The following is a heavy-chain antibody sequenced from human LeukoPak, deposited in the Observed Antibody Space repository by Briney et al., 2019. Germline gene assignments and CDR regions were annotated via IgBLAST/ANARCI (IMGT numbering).Heavy chain of an antibody. CDR3: AKDIYSSGWYGNY. D-gene: IGHD6-19*01. J-gene: IGHJ4*02. CDR2: ISGSGGST. Sequence: GGSLRLSCAASGLTFTTYWMHWVRQAPGEGLEWVSAISGSGGSTYYADSVKGRFTISRDNSKNTLYLQMNSLRAEDTAVYYCAKDIYSSGWYGNYWGQGTLVTVSS. CDR1: GLTFTTYW. V-gene: IGHV3-23*01.